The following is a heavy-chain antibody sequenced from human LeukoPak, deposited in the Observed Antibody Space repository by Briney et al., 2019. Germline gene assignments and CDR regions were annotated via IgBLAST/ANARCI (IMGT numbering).Heavy chain of an antibody. CDR3: ARDLKGGYFDY. Sequence: SWVRQGPGKGLEWIGYIYYSGSTYYNPSLKSRVTISVDTSKNQFSLKLSSVTAADTAVYYCARDLKGGYFDYWGQGTLVTVSS. J-gene: IGHJ4*02. D-gene: IGHD1-26*01. V-gene: IGHV4-31*02. CDR2: IYYSGST.